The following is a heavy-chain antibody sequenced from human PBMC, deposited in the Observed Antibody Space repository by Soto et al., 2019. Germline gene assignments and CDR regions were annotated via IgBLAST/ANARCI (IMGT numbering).Heavy chain of an antibody. CDR2: ISAYNGNT. CDR3: ARVADYQLLNYFDS. Sequence: GASVKVSCKASGYTFTSYGISWVRQAPGQGLEGMGWISAYNGNTNYAQKLHGRVTMTTDTSTNTAYMELRSLRSDDTAVYYCARVADYQLLNYFDSWGQGTLVTVSS. D-gene: IGHD2-2*01. J-gene: IGHJ4*02. V-gene: IGHV1-18*04. CDR1: GYTFTSYG.